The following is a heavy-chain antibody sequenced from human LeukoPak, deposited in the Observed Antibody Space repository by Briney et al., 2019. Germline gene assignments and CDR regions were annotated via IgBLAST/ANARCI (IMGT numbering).Heavy chain of an antibody. Sequence: RASETLCLTCAVYGGSFSGYCWRWVRQPPGKGLEWIWQINRSGSTNYNASLKSRVTIIVDASKNQFSLMLSSVTAADTAVYYCARHSVRDFWSGYSLGGNNWFDPWGQGTLVTVSS. CDR3: ARHSVRDFWSGYSLGGNNWFDP. J-gene: IGHJ5*02. V-gene: IGHV4-34*01. CDR1: GGSFSGYC. CDR2: INRSGST. D-gene: IGHD3-3*01.